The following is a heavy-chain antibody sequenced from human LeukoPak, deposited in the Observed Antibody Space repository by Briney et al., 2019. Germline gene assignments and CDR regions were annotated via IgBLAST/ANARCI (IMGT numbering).Heavy chain of an antibody. Sequence: GGSLRLSCAASGFTFNTYWMHWVRQAPGKGLVWVARVNREGTTTTYADSVKGRFTISRDNAKNTLYLQMNNLRAEDTAVYYCARDFDWILFDYWGQGTLVTVSS. V-gene: IGHV3-74*03. D-gene: IGHD3-9*01. CDR3: ARDFDWILFDY. CDR2: VNREGTTT. CDR1: GFTFNTYW. J-gene: IGHJ4*02.